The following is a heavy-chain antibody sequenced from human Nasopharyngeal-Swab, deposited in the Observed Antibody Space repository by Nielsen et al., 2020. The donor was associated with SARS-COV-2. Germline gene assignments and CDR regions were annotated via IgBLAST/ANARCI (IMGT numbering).Heavy chain of an antibody. D-gene: IGHD2/OR15-2a*01. CDR1: GYSISSGYY. V-gene: IGHV4-38-2*02. CDR3: ARVENDYGDY. J-gene: IGHJ4*02. CDR2: IYHSGST. Sequence: SETLSLTCTVSGYSISSGYYWGWIRQPPGKGLEWIGSIYHSGSTYYNPSLKSRVTISVDTSKNQFSLKLSSVTAADTAVYCCARVENDYGDYWGQGTLVTVSS.